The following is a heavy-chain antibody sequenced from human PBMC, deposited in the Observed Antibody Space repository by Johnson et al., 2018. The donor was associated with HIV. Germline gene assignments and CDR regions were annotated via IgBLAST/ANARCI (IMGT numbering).Heavy chain of an antibody. V-gene: IGHV3-73*01. J-gene: IGHJ3*02. D-gene: IGHD5-24*01. CDR1: GFTVSGSA. CDR3: ARACRDGYTCDAFDI. CDR2: IRSETYSYAT. Sequence: VQLVESGGGLVQPDGSLKLSCAASGFTVSGSAMHWVRQTSGKGLEWVGCIRSETYSYATAYAASVKGRFTISRDDSQKTAYLQMNSLKSEDTAVYFCARACRDGYTCDAFDIWGQGTMVTVSS.